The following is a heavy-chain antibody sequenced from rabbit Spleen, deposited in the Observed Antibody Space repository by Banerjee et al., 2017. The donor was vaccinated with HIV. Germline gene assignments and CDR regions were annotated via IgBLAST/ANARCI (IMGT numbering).Heavy chain of an antibody. CDR2: TVTNSGST. V-gene: IGHV1S36*01. Sequence: QEQLKESGGGLVTPGGTLTLTCTVSGFSLSNFAVTWVRQAPGKGLEWIGCTVTNSGSTAYASWVSGRFSISKTSSTTVTLQMTSLTAADTSTYFCARGMPHDLWGPGTLVTVS. CDR1: GFSLSNFA. D-gene: IGHD4-2*01. CDR3: ARGMPHDL. J-gene: IGHJ4*01.